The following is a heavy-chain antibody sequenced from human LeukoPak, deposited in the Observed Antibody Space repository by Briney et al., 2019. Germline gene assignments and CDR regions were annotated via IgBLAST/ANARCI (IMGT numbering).Heavy chain of an antibody. Sequence: GASVKVSCKVSGYTLINLSMHWVRQAPGKGLEWMGSSDPHQTNYARNFQGRLTMTEDTSADPAYMELSSLRSEDTAVYYCASIPYGYGLDVWGKGTTVTVSS. CDR2: SDPHQT. J-gene: IGHJ6*04. V-gene: IGHV1-24*01. D-gene: IGHD3-10*01. CDR1: GYTLINLS. CDR3: ASIPYGYGLDV.